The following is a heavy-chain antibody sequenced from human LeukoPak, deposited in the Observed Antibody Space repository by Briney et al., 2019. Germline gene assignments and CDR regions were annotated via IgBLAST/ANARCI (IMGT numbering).Heavy chain of an antibody. CDR3: ARKIAAAGMGRGAFDI. CDR2: IYSGGST. CDR1: GFTVSSNY. J-gene: IGHJ3*02. V-gene: IGHV3-66*01. D-gene: IGHD6-13*01. Sequence: GGSLRLSCAASGFTVSSNYMSWVRQAPGKGLEWVSVIYSGGSTYYADSVKGRFTISRDNSKNTLYLQMNSLRAEDTAVYYCARKIAAAGMGRGAFDIWGQGTMVTVSS.